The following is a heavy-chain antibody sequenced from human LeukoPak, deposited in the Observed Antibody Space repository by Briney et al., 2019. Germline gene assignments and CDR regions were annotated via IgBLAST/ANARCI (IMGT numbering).Heavy chain of an antibody. D-gene: IGHD6-13*01. CDR3: ARASNPYSSSWYLFDY. CDR2: IIPIFGTA. CDR1: GGTFSRYA. Sequence: SVKVSCKASGGTFSRYAISWVRQAPGQGLEWMGGIIPIFGTANYAQKFQGRVTITTDESTSTAYMELSSLRSEDTAVYYCARASNPYSSSWYLFDYWGQGTLVTVSS. J-gene: IGHJ4*02. V-gene: IGHV1-69*05.